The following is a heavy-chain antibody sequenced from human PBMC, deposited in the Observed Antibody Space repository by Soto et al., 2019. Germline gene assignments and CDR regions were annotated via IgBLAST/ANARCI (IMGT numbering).Heavy chain of an antibody. J-gene: IGHJ3*02. D-gene: IGHD3-3*01. CDR2: IYSGGST. CDR1: GFTVSSNY. Sequence: GGSLRLSCAASGFTVSSNYMSWVRQAPGKGLEWVSVIYSGGSTYYADSVKGRFTISRDNSKNTLYLQMNSLRAEDTAVYYCARDLPSLFEEWLSAFDIWGQGTMVTVSS. V-gene: IGHV3-66*01. CDR3: ARDLPSLFEEWLSAFDI.